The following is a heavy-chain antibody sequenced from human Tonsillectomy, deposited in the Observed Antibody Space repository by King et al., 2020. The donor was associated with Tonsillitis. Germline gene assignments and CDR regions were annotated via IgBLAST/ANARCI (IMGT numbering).Heavy chain of an antibody. CDR2: INGYNDDT. V-gene: IGHV1-18*04. D-gene: IGHD5-24*01. J-gene: IGHJ6*02. CDR1: GYSFTNHG. CDR3: STSSREGDGYTHNDYSYYGMDV. Sequence: QLVQSGVELKKPGASVKVSCKASGYSFTNHGITWVRQAPGQGLEWLGWINGYNDDTDYAQKIQGRVTMTTDKSTTTVYMELRSLRSDDTAVYYCSTSSREGDGYTHNDYSYYGMDVWGQGTTVTVSS.